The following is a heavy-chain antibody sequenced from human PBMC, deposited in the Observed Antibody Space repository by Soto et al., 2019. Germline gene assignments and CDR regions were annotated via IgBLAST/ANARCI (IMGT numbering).Heavy chain of an antibody. CDR3: ERQPLCAATVTSVRNWFDP. CDR1: GGSISSSSSY. Sequence: QLQLQESGPGLVKPSETLSLTCTVSGGSISSSSSYWGWIRQPPGKGLEWIGYIYYSGSTNYNPSLKSRVTISVDTSKNQFSLKLNSVTAADTAVYYCERQPLCAATVTSVRNWFDPWGQGALVTVSS. D-gene: IGHD4-17*01. CDR2: IYYSGST. J-gene: IGHJ5*02. V-gene: IGHV4-39*01.